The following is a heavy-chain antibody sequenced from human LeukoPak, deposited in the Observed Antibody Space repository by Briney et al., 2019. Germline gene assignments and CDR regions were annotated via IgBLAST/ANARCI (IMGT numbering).Heavy chain of an antibody. Sequence: GASVKVSCKASGYTFTSYDINWVRQATGQGLEWMGWMNPNSGNTGYAQKFQGRVTMTRNTSISTAYMELSSLRSEDTAVYYCASRPYYILTGYRHAFDIWGQGTMVTVSS. J-gene: IGHJ3*02. CDR2: MNPNSGNT. V-gene: IGHV1-8*01. CDR1: GYTFTSYD. D-gene: IGHD3-9*01. CDR3: ASRPYYILTGYRHAFDI.